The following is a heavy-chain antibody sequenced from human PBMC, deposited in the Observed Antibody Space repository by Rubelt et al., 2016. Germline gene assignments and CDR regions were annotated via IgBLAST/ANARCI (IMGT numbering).Heavy chain of an antibody. Sequence: QVQLQQWGAGLLKPSETLSLTCAVYGGSFSGYYWSWIRQPPGKGLEWIGEINHSGSTNYNPSLKSRVTISVDTSKNQFSLKLSSVTAADTAVYYCARHASGFVTDAFDIWGQGTMVTVSS. CDR2: INHSGST. CDR3: ARHASGFVTDAFDI. V-gene: IGHV4-34*01. CDR1: GGSFSGYY. D-gene: IGHD6-19*01. J-gene: IGHJ3*02.